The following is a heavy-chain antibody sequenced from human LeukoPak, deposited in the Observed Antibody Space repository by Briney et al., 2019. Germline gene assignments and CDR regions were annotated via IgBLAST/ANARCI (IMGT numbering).Heavy chain of an antibody. CDR3: GRGLNLGFTMVRGGD. CDR2: IYHSGST. V-gene: IGHV4-4*02. Sequence: SETLSLTCAVSGGSISSSNWWSWVRQPPGKGLEWIGEIYHSGSTNYNPSLKSRVTISVDKSKNQFSLKLSSVTAADTAGYYCGRGLNLGFTMVRGGDWGQGTLVTVSS. CDR1: GGSISSSNW. D-gene: IGHD3-10*01. J-gene: IGHJ4*02.